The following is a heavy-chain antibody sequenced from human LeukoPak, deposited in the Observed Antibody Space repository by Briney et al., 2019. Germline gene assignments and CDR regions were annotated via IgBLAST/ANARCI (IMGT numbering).Heavy chain of an antibody. V-gene: IGHV4-59*01. J-gene: IGHJ4*02. CDR3: ARDLRDSSGYYYEGYFDY. Sequence: ETLSLTCTVSGGSISSYYWSWVRQPPGKGLEWIGYIYYSGSTNYNPSLKSRVTISVDTSKNQFSLKLSSVTAADTAVYYCARDLRDSSGYYYEGYFDYWGQGTLVTVSS. CDR1: GGSISSYY. D-gene: IGHD3-22*01. CDR2: IYYSGST.